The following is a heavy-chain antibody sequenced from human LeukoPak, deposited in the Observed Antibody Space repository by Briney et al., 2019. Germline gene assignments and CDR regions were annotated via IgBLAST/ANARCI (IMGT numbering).Heavy chain of an antibody. D-gene: IGHD6-6*01. CDR1: GFTFSSYS. V-gene: IGHV3-21*01. J-gene: IGHJ3*02. CDR2: ISSSSSYI. CDR3: ARGEYSSSPLLFDI. Sequence: TGGSLRLSCAASGFTFSSYSMNWVRQAPGKGLEWVSSISSSSSYIYYADSVKGRFTISRDNAKNSLYLQMNSLRAEDTAVYYCARGEYSSSPLLFDIWGQGTMVTVSS.